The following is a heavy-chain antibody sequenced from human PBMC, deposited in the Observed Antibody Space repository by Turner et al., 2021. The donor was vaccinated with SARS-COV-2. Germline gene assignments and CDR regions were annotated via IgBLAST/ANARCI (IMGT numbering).Heavy chain of an antibody. CDR2: IYPSGST. CDR3: ARDRVQLGPVGMDV. V-gene: IGHV4-4*07. Sequence: QVQLQESGPGLAKPAETLHLTCTGSGGYISSYYWSWSRQPAGKGLEWIGRIYPSGSTNYNPSLRSRVTMSVDTSKNQFSLKLSSVTAADTAVYYCARDRVQLGPVGMDVWGQGTTVTVSS. D-gene: IGHD6-6*01. CDR1: GGYISSYY. J-gene: IGHJ6*02.